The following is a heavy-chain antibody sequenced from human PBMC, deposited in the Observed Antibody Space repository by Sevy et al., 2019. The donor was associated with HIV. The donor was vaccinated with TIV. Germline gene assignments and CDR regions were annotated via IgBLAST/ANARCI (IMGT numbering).Heavy chain of an antibody. Sequence: ETLSLTCTVSGGSISSYYWSWIRQPPGKGLEWIGYIYYSGSTNYNPSLKSRVTISVDTSKNQFSLKLSSVTAADTAVYYCARYGGEQQLGHYYYYGMDVWGQGTTVTVSS. CDR1: GGSISSYY. CDR2: IYYSGST. V-gene: IGHV4-59*01. D-gene: IGHD6-13*01. CDR3: ARYGGEQQLGHYYYYGMDV. J-gene: IGHJ6*02.